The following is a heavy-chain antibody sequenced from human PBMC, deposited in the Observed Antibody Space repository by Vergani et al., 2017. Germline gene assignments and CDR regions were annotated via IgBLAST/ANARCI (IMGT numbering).Heavy chain of an antibody. CDR1: GFTFSGSA. CDR2: IIDKTYNYAT. CDR3: YYDFWARYVSGDV. D-gene: IGHD3/OR15-3a*01. V-gene: IGHV3-73*02. J-gene: IGHJ6*04. Sequence: EVQLVESGGGLVQPGGYLTLSCAASGFTFSGSAMNWVRQPSGKGLEWIGRIIDKTYNYATAYAVSVKGMFLISRDDSKKTAYLQMKRLQIEDTAVYYCYYDFWARYVSGDVWGKGTTVTVSS.